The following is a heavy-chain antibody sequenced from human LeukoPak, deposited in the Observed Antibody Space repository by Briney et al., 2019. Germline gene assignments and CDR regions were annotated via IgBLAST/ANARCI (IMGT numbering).Heavy chain of an antibody. CDR2: IWSDGTNQ. Sequence: GGSLRLSCAASGFTFSHYGMHWVRQAPGKGLEWVSVIWSDGTNQFYADSVKGRFTISRDDSQKTVFLQMSSLRGEDTAIYHCARDAQRGVDYWGQGTLVTVSS. CDR3: ARDAQRGVDY. CDR1: GFTFSHYG. J-gene: IGHJ4*02. V-gene: IGHV3-33*01.